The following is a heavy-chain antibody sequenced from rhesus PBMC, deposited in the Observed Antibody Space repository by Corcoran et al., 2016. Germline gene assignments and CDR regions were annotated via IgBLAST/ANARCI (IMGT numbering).Heavy chain of an antibody. CDR3: ARYGNYRFDY. CDR1: GGSISSNS. V-gene: IGHV4-160*01. D-gene: IGHD4-35*01. CDR2: IYGGGGST. Sequence: QVQLQESGPAVVKPSETLSLTCAVSGGSISSNSGSWIRQSPGKGLEWSGYIYGGGGSTSYNPSLKSRVTISTDTSKNQFSRKLSSVTAADTAVYYCARYGNYRFDYWGQGVLVTVSS. J-gene: IGHJ4*01.